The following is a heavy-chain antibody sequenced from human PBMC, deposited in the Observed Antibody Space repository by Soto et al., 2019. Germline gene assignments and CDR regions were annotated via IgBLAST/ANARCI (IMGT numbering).Heavy chain of an antibody. V-gene: IGHV3-30*04. CDR3: ARDQCFGGGRSCYYFDF. J-gene: IGHJ4*02. D-gene: IGHD2-15*01. CDR2: ISNDGRGK. Sequence: QAGGSLRLSCAASGFTFTTYAIHWVRQAPGKGLEWVAVISNDGRGKYYADSVKGRFTISRDNSKNTLYLQMNSLRSDDTAVYYCARDQCFGGGRSCYYFDFWGQGTLVTVSS. CDR1: GFTFTTYA.